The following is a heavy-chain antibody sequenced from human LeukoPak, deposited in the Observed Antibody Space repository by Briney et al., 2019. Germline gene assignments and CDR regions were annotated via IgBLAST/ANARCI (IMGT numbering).Heavy chain of an antibody. CDR3: ARDGNGRPLRYFDWDLNFDY. D-gene: IGHD3-9*01. V-gene: IGHV3-30*04. Sequence: GGSLRLSCAASGFTFSSYAMHWVRQAPGKGLEWVAVISYDGSNKYYADYVKGRFTMSRDNSKNTLYLQMNSLRAEDTAVYYCARDGNGRPLRYFDWDLNFDYWGQGTLVTVSS. J-gene: IGHJ4*02. CDR1: GFTFSSYA. CDR2: ISYDGSNK.